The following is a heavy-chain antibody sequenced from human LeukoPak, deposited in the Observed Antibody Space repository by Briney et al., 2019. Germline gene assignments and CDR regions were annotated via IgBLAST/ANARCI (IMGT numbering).Heavy chain of an antibody. Sequence: QPSETLSLTCAVYGGSFSGYYWSWIRQPPGKGREWIGEINHSGSTNYNPSLKSRVTISVDTSKNQFSLKLSSVTAADTAVYYCARGHYYYDSSGYLDYWGQGTLVTVSS. CDR3: ARGHYYYDSSGYLDY. V-gene: IGHV4-34*01. CDR1: GGSFSGYY. D-gene: IGHD3-22*01. J-gene: IGHJ4*02. CDR2: INHSGST.